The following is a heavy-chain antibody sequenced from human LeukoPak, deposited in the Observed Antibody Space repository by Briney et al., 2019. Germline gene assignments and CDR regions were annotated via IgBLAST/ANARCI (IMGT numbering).Heavy chain of an antibody. J-gene: IGHJ4*02. Sequence: SETLSLTCTVSGGSISSSSYYWGWIRQPPGKGLEWIGSIYYSGSTYYNPSLKSRVTISVDTSKNQFSLKLSSVTAADTAVYYCARPSEAYDYVWGSYRQGGYYFDYWGQGTLVTVSS. V-gene: IGHV4-39*01. CDR1: GGSISSSSYY. CDR3: ARPSEAYDYVWGSYRQGGYYFDY. CDR2: IYYSGST. D-gene: IGHD3-16*02.